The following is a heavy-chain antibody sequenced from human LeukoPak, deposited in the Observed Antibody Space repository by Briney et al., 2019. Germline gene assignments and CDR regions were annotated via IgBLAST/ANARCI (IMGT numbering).Heavy chain of an antibody. J-gene: IGHJ6*02. D-gene: IGHD2-15*01. CDR1: GFTFSSYA. CDR2: ISRSGGST. V-gene: IGHV3-23*01. Sequence: GGSLRLSCAASGFTFSSYAMSWVRQAPGKGLEWVSAISRSGGSTYYADSVKGRFTISRDNSKNTLYLQMNSLRAEDTAVYYCAKFVGRPYYYGMDVWGQGTTVTVSS. CDR3: AKFVGRPYYYGMDV.